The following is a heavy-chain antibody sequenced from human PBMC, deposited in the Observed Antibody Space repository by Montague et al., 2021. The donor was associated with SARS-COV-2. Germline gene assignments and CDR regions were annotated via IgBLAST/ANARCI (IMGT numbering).Heavy chain of an antibody. D-gene: IGHD2-15*01. CDR2: IYWDDDK. J-gene: IGHJ2*01. CDR1: GFSLSTSGVG. Sequence: PALVKPTQTLTLTCTFSGFSLSTSGVGVGWIRQPPGKALEWLALIYWDDDKRYSPSLKSRLTITKDISKNQVVLTMTNMDPVDTATYYCAHVGMACSGGSCYPKIKDWYFDLWGRGTLVTVSS. CDR3: AHVGMACSGGSCYPKIKDWYFDL. V-gene: IGHV2-5*02.